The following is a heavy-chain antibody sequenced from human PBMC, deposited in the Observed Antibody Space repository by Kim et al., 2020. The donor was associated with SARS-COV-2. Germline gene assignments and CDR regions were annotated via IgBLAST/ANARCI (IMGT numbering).Heavy chain of an antibody. Sequence: TNYARRFRGRVTVTRDTSTSTLYMELTSLRSEDTAVYYCAREGESLKHFDYWGQGTLVTVSS. CDR2: T. J-gene: IGHJ4*02. CDR3: AREGESLKHFDY. V-gene: IGHV1-46*01. D-gene: IGHD3-16*01.